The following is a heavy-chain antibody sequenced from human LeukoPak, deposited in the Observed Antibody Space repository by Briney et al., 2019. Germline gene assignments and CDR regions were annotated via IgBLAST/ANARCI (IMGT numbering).Heavy chain of an antibody. CDR2: INHSGST. Sequence: PSETLSLTCAVYGGSFSGYYWSWIRQPPGKGLEWIGEINHSGSTNYNPSPQSRVTISVDTSKNQFSLKLSTVTAADTAVYYCARRGLLGYYYWGQGTLVTVSS. D-gene: IGHD2-15*01. J-gene: IGHJ4*02. CDR3: ARRGLLGYYY. CDR1: GGSFSGYY. V-gene: IGHV4-34*01.